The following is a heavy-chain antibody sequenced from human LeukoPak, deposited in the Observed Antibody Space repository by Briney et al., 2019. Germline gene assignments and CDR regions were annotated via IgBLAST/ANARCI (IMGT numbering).Heavy chain of an antibody. D-gene: IGHD4-17*01. CDR1: GGSISSGGYS. Sequence: PSETLSLTCAVSGGSISSGGYSWSWIRQPPGKGLEWIGYIYHSGSTYYNPSLKSRVTISVDTSKNQFSLKLSSVTAADTAVYYCARDSTTVDAFDIWGQGTMVTVSS. CDR3: ARDSTTVDAFDI. J-gene: IGHJ3*02. CDR2: IYHSGST. V-gene: IGHV4-30-2*01.